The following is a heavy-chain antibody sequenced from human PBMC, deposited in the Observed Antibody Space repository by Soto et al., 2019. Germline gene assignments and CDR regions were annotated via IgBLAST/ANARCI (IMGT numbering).Heavy chain of an antibody. CDR1: GYTFTSYY. Sequence: QVQLVQSGAEVKKPGASVKVSCKASGYTFTSYYMHWVRQAPGQGLEWMGIINPSGGSTSYAQKFQGRVTMTRDTSTSTVYMELSSLRSEDTAVYYCARDMGRDGYKSDAFDIWGQGTMVTVSS. J-gene: IGHJ3*02. CDR3: ARDMGRDGYKSDAFDI. V-gene: IGHV1-46*01. CDR2: INPSGGST. D-gene: IGHD5-12*01.